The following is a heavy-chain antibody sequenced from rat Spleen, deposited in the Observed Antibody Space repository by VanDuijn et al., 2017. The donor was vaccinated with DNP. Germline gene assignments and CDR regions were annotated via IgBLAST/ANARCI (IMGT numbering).Heavy chain of an antibody. D-gene: IGHD1-2*01. CDR3: ARGGPAISLDY. J-gene: IGHJ2*01. Sequence: QVQLKESGPGLVQPSQTLSLTCTVSGFSLPSYGVSWVRQPPGKGLEWIAAMSTSGDTSYNSVLKSRLSISRDTSQSQFFLKMNSLQTEDTATYFCARGGPAISLDYWGQGVMVTVSS. V-gene: IGHV2S12*01. CDR2: MSTSGDT. CDR1: GFSLPSYG.